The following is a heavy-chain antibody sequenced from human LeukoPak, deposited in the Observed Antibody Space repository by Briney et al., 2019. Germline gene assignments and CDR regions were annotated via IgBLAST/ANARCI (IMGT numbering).Heavy chain of an antibody. CDR3: ARVSLYCSSTSCYGAHGNYFDY. V-gene: IGHV6-1*01. Sequence: SQTLSLTCAISGDSVSSNSAAWNWIRQSPSRGLEWLGRTYYRSKWYNDYAVSVKSRITINPDTSKNQFSLQLNSVTPEDTAVYYCARVSLYCSSTSCYGAHGNYFDYWGQGTLVTVSS. D-gene: IGHD2-2*01. CDR1: GDSVSSNSAA. J-gene: IGHJ4*02. CDR2: TYYRSKWYN.